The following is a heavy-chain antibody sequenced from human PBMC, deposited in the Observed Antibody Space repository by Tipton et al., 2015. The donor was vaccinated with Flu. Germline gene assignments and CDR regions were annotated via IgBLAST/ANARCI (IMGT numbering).Heavy chain of an antibody. CDR3: ARVWSSFVATASLDY. Sequence: GLVKPSETLSLTCTVSGGSISTSGYYWGWIRQPPGKGLEWIGSIRYGGSSYYTPSLKSRVTISLDMSKDQFSLKLASVTAADTAVYYCARVWSSFVATASLDYWGRGTLVTVSS. CDR1: GGSISTSGYY. D-gene: IGHD1-1*01. V-gene: IGHV4-39*07. J-gene: IGHJ4*02. CDR2: IRYGGSS.